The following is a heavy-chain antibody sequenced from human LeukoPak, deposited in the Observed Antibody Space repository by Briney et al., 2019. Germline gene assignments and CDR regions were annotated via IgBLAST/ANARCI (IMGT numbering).Heavy chain of an antibody. J-gene: IGHJ4*02. CDR1: GYTFTSYA. D-gene: IGHD3-10*01. CDR2: INAGNGNT. V-gene: IGHV1-3*01. Sequence: GSVKVSCKASGYTFTSYAMHWVRQAPGQRLERMGWINAGNGNTKYSQKFQGRVTITRDTSASTAYMELSSLRSEDTAVYYCARSRVTMVRGVITPLDYWGQGTLVTVSS. CDR3: ARSRVTMVRGVITPLDY.